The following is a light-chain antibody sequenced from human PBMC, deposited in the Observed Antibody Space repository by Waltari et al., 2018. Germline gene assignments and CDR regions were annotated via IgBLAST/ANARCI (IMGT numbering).Light chain of an antibody. V-gene: IGLV2-14*03. J-gene: IGLJ2*01. CDR2: DVT. CDR1: NNDVGASKF. Sequence: QSALTQPASVSGSPGQSITISCTGTNNDVGASKFVSWYQQHPGRAPQLMIYDVTERPSGISYRCSGPKSANTASLTISGLLPEDEAIYYCCSFTATHTLLFGGGTTVTVL. CDR3: CSFTATHTLL.